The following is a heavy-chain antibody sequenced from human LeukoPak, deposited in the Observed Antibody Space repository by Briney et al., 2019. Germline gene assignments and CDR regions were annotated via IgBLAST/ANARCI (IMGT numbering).Heavy chain of an antibody. V-gene: IGHV3-30*18. CDR2: ILHDGSNK. Sequence: PGRSLRLSCAASGFTFSSYGMHWVRQAPGKGLEWVAVILHDGSNKYYADSVKGRFTISRDNSKNTLYLQMNSLRAEDTAVYYCAKDRGRDGYNYGAFDIWGQGTMVTVSS. CDR1: GFTFSSYG. CDR3: AKDRGRDGYNYGAFDI. D-gene: IGHD5-24*01. J-gene: IGHJ3*02.